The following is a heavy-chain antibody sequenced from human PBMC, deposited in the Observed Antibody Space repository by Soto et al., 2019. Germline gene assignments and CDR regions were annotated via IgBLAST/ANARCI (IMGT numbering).Heavy chain of an antibody. D-gene: IGHD6-19*01. V-gene: IGHV4-31*03. CDR1: GGSISTGYY. Sequence: QVQLQESGPGLVKPSQTLSLTCTVSGGSISTGYYWSWIRQHPVKGLEWIGYIYYSGSTYYNPSLKSRVTMSVDTSKSQFYLKLSSVTAADTAVYYCARPHYSTVWYGTSPVFDIWGQGTMVTVSS. CDR2: IYYSGST. J-gene: IGHJ3*02. CDR3: ARPHYSTVWYGTSPVFDI.